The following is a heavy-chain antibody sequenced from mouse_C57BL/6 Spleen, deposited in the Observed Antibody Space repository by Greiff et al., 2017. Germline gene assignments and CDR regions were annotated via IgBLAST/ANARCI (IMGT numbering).Heavy chain of an antibody. D-gene: IGHD2-14*01. J-gene: IGHJ2*01. CDR3: ARGYGYDRGYFDY. CDR2: IWTGGGT. CDR1: GFSLTSYA. V-gene: IGHV2-9-1*01. Sequence: VKLMESGPGLVAPSQSLSITCTVSGFSLTSYAISWVRQPPGKGLEWLGVIWTGGGTNDTSALKSRLSISKDNSKSPVFLKMNSLQTDDTARYYCARGYGYDRGYFDYWGQGTTLTVSS.